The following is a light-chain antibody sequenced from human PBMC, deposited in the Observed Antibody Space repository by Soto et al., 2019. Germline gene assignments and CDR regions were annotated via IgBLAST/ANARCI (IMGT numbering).Light chain of an antibody. CDR3: QQYESYSRT. J-gene: IGKJ1*01. CDR2: DAS. CDR1: QSINTW. Sequence: DIQMTQSPSTLSASVGDRVTITCRASQSINTWLAWFQQKPGKPPKLLIYDASSLESGVPSRFIGGGSGTEFTLTISSLQPDDSATYYCQQYESYSRTFGQGTKVDI. V-gene: IGKV1-5*01.